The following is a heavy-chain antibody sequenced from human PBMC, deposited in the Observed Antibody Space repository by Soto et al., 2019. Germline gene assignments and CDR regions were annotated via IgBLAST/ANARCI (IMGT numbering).Heavy chain of an antibody. Sequence: GGSLRLSCAASGFTFSSYGMHWVRQAPGKGLEWVAVIWYDGSNKYYADSVKGRFTISRDNSKNTLYLQMNSLRAEDTAVYYCARPSTTGLLDYYYGMDVWGQGTTVTVSS. D-gene: IGHD2-8*02. J-gene: IGHJ6*02. CDR3: ARPSTTGLLDYYYGMDV. V-gene: IGHV3-33*01. CDR2: IWYDGSNK. CDR1: GFTFSSYG.